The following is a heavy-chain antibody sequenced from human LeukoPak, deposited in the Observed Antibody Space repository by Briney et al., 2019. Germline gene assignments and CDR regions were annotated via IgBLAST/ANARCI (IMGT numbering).Heavy chain of an antibody. CDR1: GYTFTSYG. D-gene: IGHD3-3*01. CDR3: ARDVVIFGVVMLDY. V-gene: IGHV1-18*01. CDR2: ISAYNGNT. Sequence: GASVKVSCKASGYTFTSYGISWVRQAPGQGLEWMGWISAYNGNTNYAQKLQGRVTMTADTSTSTAYMELRSLRSDDTAVYYCARDVVIFGVVMLDYWGQGTLVTVSS. J-gene: IGHJ4*02.